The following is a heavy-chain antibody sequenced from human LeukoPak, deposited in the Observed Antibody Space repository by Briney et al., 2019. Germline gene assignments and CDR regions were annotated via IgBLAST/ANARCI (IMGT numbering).Heavy chain of an antibody. Sequence: SETLSLTCTVSGGSISSGRYYWGWIRQPPGKGLEWIGSIYYSGITYYNPSLKSRVSISVDTSKNQFSLKVTSVTAADTAVYYCATLVSGNYCDFWGQGTLVTVSS. CDR1: GGSISSGRYY. CDR3: ATLVSGNYCDF. V-gene: IGHV4-39*01. D-gene: IGHD6-19*01. CDR2: IYYSGIT. J-gene: IGHJ4*02.